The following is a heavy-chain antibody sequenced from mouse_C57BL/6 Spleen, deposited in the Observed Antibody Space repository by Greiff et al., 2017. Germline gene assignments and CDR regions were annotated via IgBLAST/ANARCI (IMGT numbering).Heavy chain of an antibody. J-gene: IGHJ2*01. V-gene: IGHV1-53*01. CDR1: GYTFTSYW. Sequence: QVQLQQPGTELVKPGASVKLSCKASGYTFTSYWMHWVKQRPGQGLEWIGNINPSNGGTNYNEKFKSKATLTVDKSASTAYMQLSSLTSEDSAVYYCAKGIYYGRGVDYWGQGTTLTVSS. D-gene: IGHD1-1*01. CDR2: INPSNGGT. CDR3: AKGIYYGRGVDY.